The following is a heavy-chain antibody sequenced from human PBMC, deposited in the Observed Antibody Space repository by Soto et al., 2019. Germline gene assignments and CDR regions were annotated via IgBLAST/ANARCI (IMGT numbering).Heavy chain of an antibody. D-gene: IGHD3-9*01. CDR1: GYTFTSYG. Sequence: SVKVSCKASGYTFTSYGISWVRQAPGQGLEWMGGIIPIFGTANYAQKFQGRVTITADESTSTAYMELSSLRSEDTAVYYCARVSKWDVLRYFDWLRPSNGMDVWGQGTTVNVSS. J-gene: IGHJ6*02. CDR2: IIPIFGTA. V-gene: IGHV1-69*13. CDR3: ARVSKWDVLRYFDWLRPSNGMDV.